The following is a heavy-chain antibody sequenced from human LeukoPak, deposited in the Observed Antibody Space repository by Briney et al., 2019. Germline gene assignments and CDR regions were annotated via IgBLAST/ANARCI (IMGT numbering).Heavy chain of an antibody. J-gene: IGHJ4*02. D-gene: IGHD3-9*01. CDR1: GYTFTGYY. CDR3: ARAGLNYDILTGYPYYFDY. CDR2: MNPNSGNA. Sequence: ASVKVSCKASGYTFTGYYMHWVRQAPGQGLEWMGWMNPNSGNAGYAQKFQGRVTITRNTSISTAYMELSSLRSEDTAVYYCARAGLNYDILTGYPYYFDYWGQGTLVTVSS. V-gene: IGHV1-8*03.